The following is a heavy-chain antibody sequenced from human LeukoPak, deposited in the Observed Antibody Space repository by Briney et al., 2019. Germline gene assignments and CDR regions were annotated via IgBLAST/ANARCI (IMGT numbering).Heavy chain of an antibody. CDR2: IYSGGST. J-gene: IGHJ4*02. D-gene: IGHD3-9*01. CDR1: GFTVSSNY. V-gene: IGHV3-66*02. Sequence: GGSLRLSCAASGFTVSSNYMSWVRQAPGKGLEWVSVIYSGGSTYYADSVKGRFTISRDNSKNTMYLQMNSLRAEDTAVYYCASGVRYFDWLLPPLDDWGQGTLVTVSS. CDR3: ASGVRYFDWLLPPLDD.